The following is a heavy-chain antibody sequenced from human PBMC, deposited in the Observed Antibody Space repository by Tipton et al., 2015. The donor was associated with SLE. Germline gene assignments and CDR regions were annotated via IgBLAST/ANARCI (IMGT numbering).Heavy chain of an antibody. Sequence: SLRLSCTTSGFTFDFYAFNWVRQAPGKGLEWVGLSRSGPYGVTADYAASVRGRFNISRDASKGIAYLQMNSLKIEDTAVYYCTRDHYSNYGFDYWGQGALVTVSS. CDR1: GFTFDFYA. V-gene: IGHV3-49*04. J-gene: IGHJ4*02. CDR2: SRSGPYGVTA. D-gene: IGHD4-11*01. CDR3: TRDHYSNYGFDY.